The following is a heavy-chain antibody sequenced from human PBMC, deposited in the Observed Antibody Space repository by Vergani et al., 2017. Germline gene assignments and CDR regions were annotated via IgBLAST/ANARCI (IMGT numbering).Heavy chain of an antibody. V-gene: IGHV4-61*02. J-gene: IGHJ4*02. Sequence: QVQLQESGPGLVKPSQTLSLTCTVSGGSISSGSYYWSWIRQPAGKGLEWIGRIYTSGSTNYNPSLKSRVTISVDTSKNQFSLKLSSVTAADTAVYYCAREGDDILTGPDYWGQGTLVTVSS. CDR2: IYTSGST. CDR1: GGSISSGSYY. CDR3: AREGDDILTGPDY. D-gene: IGHD3-9*01.